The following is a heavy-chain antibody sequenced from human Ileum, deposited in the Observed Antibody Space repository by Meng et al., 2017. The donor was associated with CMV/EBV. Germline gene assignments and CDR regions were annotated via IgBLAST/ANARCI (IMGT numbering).Heavy chain of an antibody. CDR3: ARDRTVGPTPDGSLGA. CDR2: VHYTGTT. V-gene: IGHV4-39*07. CDR1: GGSISTNSDY. Sequence: LVLRASGPGLLSLSGARSHTCTAPGGSISTNSDYGGWVRQPPGKGLEWIATVHYTGTTYYNPSLKSPVIISIDTSRNQFSLRLTSVTAADTAVYYCARDRTVGPTPDGSLGAWGQGTLVTVSS. D-gene: IGHD1-26*01. J-gene: IGHJ4*02.